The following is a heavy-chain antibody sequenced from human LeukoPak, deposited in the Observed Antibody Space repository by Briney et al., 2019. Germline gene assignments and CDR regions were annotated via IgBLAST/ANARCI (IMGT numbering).Heavy chain of an antibody. Sequence: GGSLRLSCAASGFTFSSYGMHWVRQAPGKGLEWVAFIRYDGSNKYYADSVKGRFTISRDNAKNSLYLQMNSLRAEDTAVYYCARDITPYSSSWYGLFDYWGQGTLVTVSS. CDR3: ARDITPYSSSWYGLFDY. CDR1: GFTFSSYG. V-gene: IGHV3-30*02. D-gene: IGHD6-13*01. CDR2: IRYDGSNK. J-gene: IGHJ4*02.